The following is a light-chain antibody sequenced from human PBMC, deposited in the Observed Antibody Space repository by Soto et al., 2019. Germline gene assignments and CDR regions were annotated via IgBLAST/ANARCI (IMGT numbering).Light chain of an antibody. CDR1: QSVSSN. J-gene: IGKJ5*01. CDR3: QQRDYWQVT. V-gene: IGKV3-15*01. Sequence: EIVMTQSPATLSLSPGERAALSCRASQSVSSNLAWYQQKPGQAPRLLIYGASTRATGIPARFSGSESGTEFTLTISSLEPEDFAVYYCQQRDYWQVTFGQGTRLEIK. CDR2: GAS.